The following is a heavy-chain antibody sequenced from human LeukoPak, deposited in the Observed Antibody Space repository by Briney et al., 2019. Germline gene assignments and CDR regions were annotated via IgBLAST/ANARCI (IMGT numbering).Heavy chain of an antibody. CDR1: GGSISSGGYY. Sequence: SQTLSLTCTVSGGSISSGGYYWSWIRQHPGKGLEWIGYIYYSGSTYYNPSLKSRVTISVDTSKNQFSLKLSSVTAAGTAVYYCGGGGGSYYYYYGMDVWGQGTTVTVSS. D-gene: IGHD3-16*01. V-gene: IGHV4-31*03. CDR3: GGGGGSYYYYYGMDV. CDR2: IYYSGST. J-gene: IGHJ6*02.